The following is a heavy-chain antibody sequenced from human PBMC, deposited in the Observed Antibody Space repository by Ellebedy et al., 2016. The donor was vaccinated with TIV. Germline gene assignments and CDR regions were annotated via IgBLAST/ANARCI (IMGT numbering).Heavy chain of an antibody. CDR2: IIGSDGRT. J-gene: IGHJ4*02. CDR3: AEGVRGSSQY. CDR1: GFAFSSSA. D-gene: IGHD3-10*01. V-gene: IGHV3-23*01. Sequence: GGSLRLXXAASGFAFSSSAMTWVRQAPGKGLEWVSGIIGSDGRTYYADSVKGRFTISTDNSKNTLYLQMNSLRAEDTAIYYCAEGVRGSSQYWGQGTLVTVSS.